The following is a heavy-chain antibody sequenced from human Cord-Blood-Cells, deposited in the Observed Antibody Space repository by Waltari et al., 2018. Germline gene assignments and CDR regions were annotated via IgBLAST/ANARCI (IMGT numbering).Heavy chain of an antibody. Sequence: QVQLVQSGDEVKKPGSSVKVSCKASGGTFSSYAISWVRQAPGPGLEWMGGIIPIFGTANYAQKFQGRVTITADESTSTAYMELSSLRFEDTAVYYCARAVRESSSSYYYYGMDVWGQGTTVTVSS. D-gene: IGHD6-13*01. V-gene: IGHV1-69*01. CDR1: GGTFSSYA. CDR2: IIPIFGTA. J-gene: IGHJ6*02. CDR3: ARAVRESSSSYYYYGMDV.